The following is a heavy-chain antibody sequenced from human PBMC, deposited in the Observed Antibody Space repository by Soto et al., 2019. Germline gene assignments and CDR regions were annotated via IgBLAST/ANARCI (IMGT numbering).Heavy chain of an antibody. CDR2: IDPSDSYT. Sequence: PGESLKISCKGSGYSFTSYWISWVRQMPGKGLEWMGRIDPSDSYTNYSPSFQGHVTISADKSISTAYLQWSSLKASDTAMYYCARPVYYDSSGPNYDMDVWGQGTTVTVSS. CDR3: ARPVYYDSSGPNYDMDV. V-gene: IGHV5-10-1*01. CDR1: GYSFTSYW. D-gene: IGHD3-22*01. J-gene: IGHJ6*02.